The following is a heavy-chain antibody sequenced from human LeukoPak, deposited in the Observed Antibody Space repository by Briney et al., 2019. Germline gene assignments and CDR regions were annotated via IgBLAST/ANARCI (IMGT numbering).Heavy chain of an antibody. CDR1: GGSFSGYY. CDR3: ARAGIVVVPAAIIGAHRAKKRNAFDI. Sequence: SETLSLTCAVYGGSFSGYYWIWIRQPPGKGLEGIGEINHSGSTNYNPSLKRLVTITVNTSKNHFFLKMSSVTPRAAAVYYCARAGIVVVPAAIIGAHRAKKRNAFDIWGQGTMVTVSS. CDR2: INHSGST. D-gene: IGHD2-2*01. J-gene: IGHJ3*02. V-gene: IGHV4-34*01.